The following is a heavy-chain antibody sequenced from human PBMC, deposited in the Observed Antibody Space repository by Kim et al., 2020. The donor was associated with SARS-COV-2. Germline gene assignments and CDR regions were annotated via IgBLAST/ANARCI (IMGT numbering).Heavy chain of an antibody. Sequence: SETLSLTCTVSGASITTYFWSWIRQPPGKGLEWIGYIYYSGTTKYNPSLQSRVTISVAMSKNQSSLKLSSVTAADTAVYYCARGRSSYLWGQGTLVTVSS. J-gene: IGHJ5*02. CDR2: IYYSGTT. V-gene: IGHV4-59*13. CDR1: GASITTYF. CDR3: ARGRSSYL. D-gene: IGHD6-13*01.